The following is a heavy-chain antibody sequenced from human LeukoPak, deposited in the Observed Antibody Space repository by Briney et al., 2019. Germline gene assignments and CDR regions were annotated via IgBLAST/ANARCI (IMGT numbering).Heavy chain of an antibody. J-gene: IGHJ4*02. CDR2: IYYSGST. CDR3: ARDYPAMVATIRPVRGYYFNY. D-gene: IGHD5-12*01. V-gene: IGHV4-59*01. Sequence: SETLSLTCTVSGGSISSYYWSWIRQPPGKGLEWIGYIYYSGSTNYNPSLKSRVTISVDTSKNQFSLKLSSVTAADTAVYYCARDYPAMVATIRPVRGYYFNYWGQGTLVTVSS. CDR1: GGSISSYY.